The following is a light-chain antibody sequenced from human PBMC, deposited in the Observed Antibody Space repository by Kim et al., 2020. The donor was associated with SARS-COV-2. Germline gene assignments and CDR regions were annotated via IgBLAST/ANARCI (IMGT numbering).Light chain of an antibody. J-gene: IGLJ3*02. CDR2: AVS. CDR1: SSDVGDYKY. CDR3: SSDTRSGTLYVV. V-gene: IGLV2-14*04. Sequence: VTISWAGSSSDVGDYKYVSWYQQHPGKAPKLIISAVSDRPSGISNRVSGSKSGDTASLTISRLQAEDEADYYCSSDTRSGTLYVVFGGGTQLTVL.